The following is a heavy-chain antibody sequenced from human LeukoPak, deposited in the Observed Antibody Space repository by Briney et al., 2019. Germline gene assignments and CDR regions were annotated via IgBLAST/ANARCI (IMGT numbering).Heavy chain of an antibody. D-gene: IGHD3-9*01. CDR2: IYTSGST. CDR1: GGSISSYY. V-gene: IGHV4-4*07. J-gene: IGHJ4*02. Sequence: PSETLSLTCTVSGGSISSYYWSWIRQPAGKGLEWIGRIYTSGSTNYNPSLKSRVTMSVDTSKNQFSLKLRSVTAADTAVYYCARVGYDILTGYNWGYFDYWGQGTLVTVSS. CDR3: ARVGYDILTGYNWGYFDY.